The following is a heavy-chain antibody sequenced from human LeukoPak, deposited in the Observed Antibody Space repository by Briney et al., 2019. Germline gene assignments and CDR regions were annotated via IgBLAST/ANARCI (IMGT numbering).Heavy chain of an antibody. D-gene: IGHD5-12*01. J-gene: IGHJ4*02. CDR2: IKQDGSEK. Sequence: GGSLRLSCAASGFTFISYWMSCVRQAPGKGLEWGADIKQDGSEKYYVDSVKGRFTISRDNAKNSLYLQMNSLRAEDTAVYYCASDVDIVATMGYWGQGTLVTVSS. CDR1: GFTFISYW. V-gene: IGHV3-7*01. CDR3: ASDVDIVATMGY.